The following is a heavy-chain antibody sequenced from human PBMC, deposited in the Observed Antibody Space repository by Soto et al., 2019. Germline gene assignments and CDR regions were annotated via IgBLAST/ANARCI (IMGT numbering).Heavy chain of an antibody. CDR3: ARDSPYGSGSYYGMDV. J-gene: IGHJ6*02. CDR2: INPNSGGT. Sequence: QVQLVQSGAEVKKPGASVKVSCKASGYTFTGYYMHWVRQAPGQGLEWMGWINPNSGGTNYAQKFQGWVTMTRDTSISTAYMELSRLRSDDTAVYYCARDSPYGSGSYYGMDVWGQGTTVTVSS. CDR1: GYTFTGYY. D-gene: IGHD3-10*01. V-gene: IGHV1-2*04.